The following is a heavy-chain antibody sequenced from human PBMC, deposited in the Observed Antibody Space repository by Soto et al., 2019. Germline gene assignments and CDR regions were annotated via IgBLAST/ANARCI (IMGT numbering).Heavy chain of an antibody. CDR1: GYTFTSYG. CDR3: ARDRYSSSWFY. J-gene: IGHJ4*02. Sequence: ASVKVSCKASGYTFTSYGISWVRQAPGQGLEWMGWINPSGGSTSYVQKFQGRVTMTRDTSTSTVYMELSSLRSEDTAVYYCARDRYSSSWFYWGQGTLVTVSS. D-gene: IGHD6-13*01. CDR2: INPSGGST. V-gene: IGHV1-46*01.